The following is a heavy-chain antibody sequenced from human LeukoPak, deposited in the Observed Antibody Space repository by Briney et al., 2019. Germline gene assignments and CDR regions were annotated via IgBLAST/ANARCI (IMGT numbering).Heavy chain of an antibody. D-gene: IGHD2-2*01. CDR2: IKQDGSGK. V-gene: IGHV3-7*01. J-gene: IGHJ4*02. CDR1: GFTFSTHW. CDR3: ARLLGPDTDF. Sequence: TGGSLRLSCAASGFTFSTHWMAWVRQAPGKGLEWVANIKQDGSGKYYVDSVKGRFTISRDNAKNSLYLQMTSLRAEDTAVYYCARLLGPDTDFWGQGTLVTVSS.